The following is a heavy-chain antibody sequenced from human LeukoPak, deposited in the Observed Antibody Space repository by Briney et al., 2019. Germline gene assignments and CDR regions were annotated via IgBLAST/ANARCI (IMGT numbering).Heavy chain of an antibody. J-gene: IGHJ5*02. D-gene: IGHD3-16*02. CDR1: GGSISSYY. V-gene: IGHV4-59*01. CDR2: IYYSGTT. Sequence: SETLSLTCTVSGGSISSYYWNWIRQPPGKGLEWIGFIYYSGTTNYNPSLKSRVTISVDTSKNQFSLKLSSVTAADTAVYYCARGGSYVWGSYRLKSWFDPWGQGTLVTVSS. CDR3: ARGGSYVWGSYRLKSWFDP.